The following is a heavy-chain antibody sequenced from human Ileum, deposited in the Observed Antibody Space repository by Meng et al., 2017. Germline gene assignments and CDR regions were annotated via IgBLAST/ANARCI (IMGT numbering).Heavy chain of an antibody. CDR1: GGSISSISSYY. Sequence: SETLSLTCTVSGGSISSISSYYWTWIRQSPGKGLEWIGYIYKTGIINYNSSLKGRITMSVDTSKNQFSLKLSSVTAADTAVYYCVREGDCSGGSCYRAWGQGTLVTVSS. J-gene: IGHJ5*02. D-gene: IGHD2-15*01. CDR2: IYKTGII. CDR3: VREGDCSGGSCYRA. V-gene: IGHV4-61*01.